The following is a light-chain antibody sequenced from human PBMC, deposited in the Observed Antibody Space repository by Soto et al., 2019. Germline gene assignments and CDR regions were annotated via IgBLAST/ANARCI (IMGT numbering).Light chain of an antibody. CDR3: QQRADWPIT. CDR1: QSVSSSY. CDR2: DAS. J-gene: IGKJ5*01. Sequence: ERGPRFCRSSQSVSSSYLAWYQQKPGQAPRLLIYDASNRATGIPARFSGSGSGTDFTLTISSLEPDDFAVYYCQQRADWPITFGQGTRLEI. V-gene: IGKV3-11*01.